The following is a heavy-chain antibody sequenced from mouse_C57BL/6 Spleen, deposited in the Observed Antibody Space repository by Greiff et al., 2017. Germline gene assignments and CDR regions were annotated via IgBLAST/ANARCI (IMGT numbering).Heavy chain of an antibody. D-gene: IGHD2-3*01. V-gene: IGHV1-54*01. CDR3: AREEDYDGDAMDY. J-gene: IGHJ4*01. CDR1: GYAFTNYL. CDR2: INPGSGGT. Sequence: QVPLQQSGAELVRPGTSVKVSCKASGYAFTNYLIEWVKQRPGQGLEWIGVINPGSGGTNSNEKFKGKATLTADKSSSTAYMQLSSLTSEDSAVYFCAREEDYDGDAMDYWGQGTSDTVSS.